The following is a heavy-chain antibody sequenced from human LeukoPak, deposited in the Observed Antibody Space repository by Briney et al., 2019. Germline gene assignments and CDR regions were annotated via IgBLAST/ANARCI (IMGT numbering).Heavy chain of an antibody. J-gene: IGHJ4*02. D-gene: IGHD6-19*01. V-gene: IGHV4-59*08. CDR1: GSSMSPYH. CDR2: IYYSGST. Sequence: SETLSLTCTVSGSSMSPYHWGWLRQPPGKGLEWTGYIYYSGSTNYNPSLNSRVTISVDTSKNQFSLRLSSVTAADTAIYYCARAVSGRFDYWGQGTLVTVSS. CDR3: ARAVSGRFDY.